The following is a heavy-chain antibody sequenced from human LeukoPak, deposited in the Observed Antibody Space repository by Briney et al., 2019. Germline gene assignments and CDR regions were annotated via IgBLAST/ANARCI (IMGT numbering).Heavy chain of an antibody. D-gene: IGHD3-3*01. CDR3: AREYYGHYVDY. CDR1: GFTFSSYS. J-gene: IGHJ4*01. Sequence: GGSLRLSCAASGFTFSSYSMNLVRPAPGKGLELVSYISSSSDTIYYADSVKARFTISRDNAKNSLYLPMNSLRPEDTAVCDCAREYYGHYVDYWGQGTLVTLSS. CDR2: ISSSSDTI. V-gene: IGHV3-48*01.